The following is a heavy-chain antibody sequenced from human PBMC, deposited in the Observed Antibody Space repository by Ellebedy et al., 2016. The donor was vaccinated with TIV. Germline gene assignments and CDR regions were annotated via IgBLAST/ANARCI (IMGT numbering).Heavy chain of an antibody. J-gene: IGHJ4*02. V-gene: IGHV3-9*01. CDR3: AKASVGATFDY. CDR1: GFTFDDYA. D-gene: IGHD1-26*01. Sequence: GGSLRLXXAASGFTFDDYAMHWVRQAPGKGLEWVSGISWNSGSIGYADSVKGRFTISRDNAKNSLYLQMNSLRAEDTALYYCAKASVGATFDYWGQGTLVTVSS. CDR2: ISWNSGSI.